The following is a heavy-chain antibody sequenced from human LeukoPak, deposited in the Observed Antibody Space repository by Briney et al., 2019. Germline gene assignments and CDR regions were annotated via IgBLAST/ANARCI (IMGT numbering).Heavy chain of an antibody. J-gene: IGHJ4*02. Sequence: GGSLRLSCAASGFTFSSYWMSWVRQAPGKGLEWVANIKQDGSEKYYVDSVKGRFTISRDNAKNSLYLQMNSLRAEDTAVYYCARRYSSGWYEGAFDYWGQGTLVTVSS. V-gene: IGHV3-7*01. CDR3: ARRYSSGWYEGAFDY. D-gene: IGHD6-19*01. CDR2: IKQDGSEK. CDR1: GFTFSSYW.